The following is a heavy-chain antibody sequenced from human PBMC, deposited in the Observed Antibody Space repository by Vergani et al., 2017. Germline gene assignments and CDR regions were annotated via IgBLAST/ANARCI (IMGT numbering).Heavy chain of an antibody. CDR3: ATKSXGTPGCQIGYFRE. CDR1: GFTSSYYG. D-gene: IGHD1-1*01. J-gene: IGHJ1*01. CDR2: ISYDGTQK. V-gene: IGHV3-30*03. Sequence: QVHLVESGGGVVQLGRSLRLSCVVSGFTSSYYGMHWVRQAPGKGLEWVAVISYDGTQKYYADSVKGRFTISRDNSKSTLYLQMNSLRTEDTAVYYCATKSXGTPGCQIGYFREWGQGTLVTVSS.